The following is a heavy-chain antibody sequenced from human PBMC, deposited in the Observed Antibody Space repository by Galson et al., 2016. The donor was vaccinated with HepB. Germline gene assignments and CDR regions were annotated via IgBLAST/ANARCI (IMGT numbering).Heavy chain of an antibody. CDR2: INNDGVEK. CDR3: ARDRRGGSGSDWSHDYFDY. CDR1: GYTFRNYW. D-gene: IGHD6-19*01. V-gene: IGHV3-7*03. Sequence: SLRLSCATSGYTFRNYWINWVRQAPGKGLEWVANINNDGVEKHYAGSVKGRFTIPRDNAKNSLYLQINSLSAEDTAVYYCARDRRGGSGSDWSHDYFDYWGQGTLVTVSS. J-gene: IGHJ4*02.